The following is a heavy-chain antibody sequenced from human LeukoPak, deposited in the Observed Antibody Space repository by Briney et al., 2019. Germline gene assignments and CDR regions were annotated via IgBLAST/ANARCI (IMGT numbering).Heavy chain of an antibody. CDR1: GXTFNNYA. D-gene: IGHD2-2*01. Sequence: GGSLRLSCAASGXTFNNYAMSWVRQAPGKGREWVSVISGSGGSTYYADSVKGRFTISRDNSKNTLYLQMNSLRAEETAVYYCAKDRGVIVPAGMATWGQGTLVTVSS. CDR3: AKDRGVIVPAGMAT. CDR2: ISGSGGST. J-gene: IGHJ5*02. V-gene: IGHV3-23*01.